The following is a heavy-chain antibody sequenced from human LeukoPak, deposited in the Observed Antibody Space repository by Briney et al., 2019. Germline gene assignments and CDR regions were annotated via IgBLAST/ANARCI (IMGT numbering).Heavy chain of an antibody. J-gene: IGHJ6*02. Sequence: GGSLRLSCAASGFTFSSYAMHWVRQAPGKGLEWVAVISYDGSNKYYADSVKGRFTISGDNSKNTLYLQMNSLRAEDTAVYYCARAQMIIYYYGMDVWGQGTTVTVSS. CDR1: GFTFSSYA. V-gene: IGHV3-30*04. CDR2: ISYDGSNK. CDR3: ARAQMIIYYYGMDV. D-gene: IGHD3-16*01.